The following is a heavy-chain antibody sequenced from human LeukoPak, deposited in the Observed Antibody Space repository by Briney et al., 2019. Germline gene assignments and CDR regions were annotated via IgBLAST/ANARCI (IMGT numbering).Heavy chain of an antibody. CDR3: AKGWIQLWLHDAFDI. CDR2: ISSSSSYI. CDR1: GFTFSSYS. V-gene: IGHV3-21*01. J-gene: IGHJ3*02. Sequence: GGSLRLSCAASGFTFSSYSMNWVRQAPGKGLEWVSSISSSSSYIYYADPVKGRFTISRDNAKNSLYLQMNSLRAEDTAVYYCAKGWIQLWLHDAFDIWGQGTMVTVSS. D-gene: IGHD5-18*01.